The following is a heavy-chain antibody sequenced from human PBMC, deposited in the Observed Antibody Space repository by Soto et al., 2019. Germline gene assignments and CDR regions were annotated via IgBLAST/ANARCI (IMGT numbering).Heavy chain of an antibody. CDR1: GYTFTGYY. D-gene: IGHD3-10*01. V-gene: IGHV1-2*02. Sequence: ASVKVSCTASGYTFTGYYMHWVRQAPGQGLEWMGWINPNSVGTNYAQKVQGRVTMTRDTSISTAYMELSRLRSDVTAVYYCASGVGLRFGETFDYWGQGTLVTVSS. CDR3: ASGVGLRFGETFDY. J-gene: IGHJ4*02. CDR2: INPNSVGT.